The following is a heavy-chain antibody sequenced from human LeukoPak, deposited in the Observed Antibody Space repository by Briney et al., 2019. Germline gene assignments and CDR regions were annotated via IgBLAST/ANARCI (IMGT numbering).Heavy chain of an antibody. CDR2: ISGSGDST. J-gene: IGHJ4*02. CDR3: AGIYTSSWYLVDY. Sequence: GGSLRLTCGAFGFRLCSYSMDWVRQAPGKGLEWVSGISGSGDSTYYADSVKGRFTISRDTSKNTLYLQMNSLRAEDTAVYYCAGIYTSSWYLVDYWGQGTLVTVSS. CDR1: GFRLCSYS. D-gene: IGHD6-13*01. V-gene: IGHV3-23*01.